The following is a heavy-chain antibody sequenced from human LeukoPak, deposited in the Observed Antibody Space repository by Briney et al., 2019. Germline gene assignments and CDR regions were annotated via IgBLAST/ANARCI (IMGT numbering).Heavy chain of an antibody. CDR2: INHSGST. Sequence: SETLSPTCAVYGGSFSDYYWSWIRQPPGKGLEWIGEINHSGSTNCNPSLKSRVTISVDTSKNQFSLKLSSVTAADTAVYYCARGKQQLHWFDPWGQGTLVTV. CDR1: GGSFSDYY. V-gene: IGHV4-34*01. J-gene: IGHJ5*02. CDR3: ARGKQQLHWFDP. D-gene: IGHD6-13*01.